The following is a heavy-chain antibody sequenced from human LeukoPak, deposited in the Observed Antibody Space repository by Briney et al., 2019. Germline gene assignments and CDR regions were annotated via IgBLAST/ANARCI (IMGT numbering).Heavy chain of an antibody. CDR2: INAGNGNT. CDR1: GYTFTSYA. Sequence: ASVKVSCKASGYTFTSYAMHWVRQAPGQRLEWMGWINAGNGNTKYSQKFQGRVTITRDTSASTAYMELSSLRSEDTAVYYCARDRGAAADSFGGNHYYYYGMDVWGQGTTVTVSS. D-gene: IGHD6-13*01. J-gene: IGHJ6*02. CDR3: ARDRGAAADSFGGNHYYYYGMDV. V-gene: IGHV1-3*01.